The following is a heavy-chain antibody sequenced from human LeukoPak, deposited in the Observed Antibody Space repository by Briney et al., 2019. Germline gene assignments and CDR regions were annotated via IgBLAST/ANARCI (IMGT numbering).Heavy chain of an antibody. J-gene: IGHJ5*02. Sequence: PSETLSLTCTVSGGSISSYYWSWIRQPPGKGLEWIGYIYYSGSTNYNPSLKSRVTISVDTSKNQFSLKLSSVTAADTAVYYCARVVGYCSGGSCYPGWFDPWGQGTLVTVSS. CDR2: IYYSGST. CDR1: GGSISSYY. V-gene: IGHV4-59*01. D-gene: IGHD2-15*01. CDR3: ARVVGYCSGGSCYPGWFDP.